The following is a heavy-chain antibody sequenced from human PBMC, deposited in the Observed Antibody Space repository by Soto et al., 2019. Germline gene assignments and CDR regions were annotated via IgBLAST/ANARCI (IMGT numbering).Heavy chain of an antibody. V-gene: IGHV3-23*01. CDR3: AKRATTVPTPGNYFDC. J-gene: IGHJ4*02. Sequence: EVQLLESGGGLVQPGGSLRLSCAASGFTFSDYSMTWVRQAPGRGLEWVSTLTSRGTTFYADSVKGRFTISRDNSKNTLSLQMHSLRTEDTALYYRAKRATTVPTPGNYFDCWGQGTLVTVSS. CDR2: LTSRGTT. D-gene: IGHD2-15*01. CDR1: GFTFSDYS.